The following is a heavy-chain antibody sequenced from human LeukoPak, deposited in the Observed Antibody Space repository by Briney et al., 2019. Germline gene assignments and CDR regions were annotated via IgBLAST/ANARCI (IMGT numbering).Heavy chain of an antibody. CDR1: GFTFSSYA. CDR3: ARIYCGGDCYSYYFDY. V-gene: IGHV3-30-3*01. D-gene: IGHD2-21*02. Sequence: GGSLRLSCAASGFTFSSYAMHWVRQAPGKGLEWVAVISYDGSNKYYADSVKGRFTISRDNSKNTLYLQMNSLRAEDTAVCYCARIYCGGDCYSYYFDYWGQGTLVTVSS. CDR2: ISYDGSNK. J-gene: IGHJ4*02.